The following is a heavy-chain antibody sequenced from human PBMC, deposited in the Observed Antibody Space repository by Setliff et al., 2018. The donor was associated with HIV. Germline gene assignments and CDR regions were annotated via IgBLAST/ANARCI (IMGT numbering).Heavy chain of an antibody. CDR1: GFTFGSYS. D-gene: IGHD3-10*01. V-gene: IGHV3-21*01. CDR2: ISSSSTFI. CDR3: VRDYGSGTNFFYSMDV. J-gene: IGHJ6*03. Sequence: GSLKISCAASGFTFGSYSMNWVRQAPGKGLEWISSISSSSTFIHYANSVSGRFTISRDSAKNSLYLQMNSLRAEDTAVYYCVRDYGSGTNFFYSMDVWGKGTTVTVS.